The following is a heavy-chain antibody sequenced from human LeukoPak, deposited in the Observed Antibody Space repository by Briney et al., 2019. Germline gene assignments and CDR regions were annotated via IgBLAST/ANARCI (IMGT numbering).Heavy chain of an antibody. CDR2: ISGSGGST. J-gene: IGHJ6*02. CDR3: AKDPLSPEYYYYYYGMGV. V-gene: IGHV3-23*01. D-gene: IGHD1-14*01. CDR1: GFTFSSYA. Sequence: GGSLRLSCAASGFTFSSYAMSWVRQAPGKGLEWVSAISGSGGSTYYADSVEGRFTISRDNSKNTLYLQMNSLRAEDTAVYYCAKDPLSPEYYYYYYGMGVWGQGTTVTVSS.